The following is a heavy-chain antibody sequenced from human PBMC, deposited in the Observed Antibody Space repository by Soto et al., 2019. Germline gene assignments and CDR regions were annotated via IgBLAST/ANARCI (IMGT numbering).Heavy chain of an antibody. V-gene: IGHV1-18*04. CDR3: ARDWVPMVRGVISDNWFDP. CDR1: GYTFTSYY. Sequence: ASVKVSCKASGYTFTSYYMHWVRQAPGQGLEWMGWINAYNGNTNYAQKLQGRVTMTTDTSTSTAYMELRSLRSDDTAVYYCARDWVPMVRGVISDNWFDPWGQGTLVTVSS. D-gene: IGHD3-10*01. CDR2: INAYNGNT. J-gene: IGHJ5*02.